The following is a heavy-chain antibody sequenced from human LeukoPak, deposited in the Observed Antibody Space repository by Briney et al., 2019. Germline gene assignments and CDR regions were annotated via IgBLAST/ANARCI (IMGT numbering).Heavy chain of an antibody. CDR1: GFTFSSYA. V-gene: IGHV3-23*01. CDR2: ISGSGTT. CDR3: AKKRHFGSGSADFDY. D-gene: IGHD3-10*01. J-gene: IGHJ4*02. Sequence: GGSLRLSCAASGFTFSSYAMTWIRQAPGKGLEWVSSISGSGTTYYADSVKGRFTISRDKSKNTLFLQMNSLRAEDTALYYCAKKRHFGSGSADFDYWGQGTLVTVSS.